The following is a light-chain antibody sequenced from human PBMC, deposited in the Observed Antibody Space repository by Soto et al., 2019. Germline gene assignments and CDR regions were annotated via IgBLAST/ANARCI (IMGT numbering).Light chain of an antibody. CDR1: QSISSY. CDR2: AAS. V-gene: IGKV1-39*01. Sequence: IQMTQSRSSVSASVGYRVTITCPASQSISSYLNWYQQTPGKAPKLLIYAASSLQSGAPSRFSGSGSGTDFTLTISSLQPEDFATYYCQQSYSTPLTFGGGTKVDIK. J-gene: IGKJ4*01. CDR3: QQSYSTPLT.